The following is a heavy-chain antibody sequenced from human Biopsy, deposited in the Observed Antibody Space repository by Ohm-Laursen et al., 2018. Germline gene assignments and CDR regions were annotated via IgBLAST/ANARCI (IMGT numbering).Heavy chain of an antibody. Sequence: ATVKISCNISGYTLTELSMHWVRQAPGKGLEWMGGFAPENGKTVYAQNFQARVSMTEDTSTDTAYMELRSLRSEDTAVYYCAADINVWNVNYWGQGTQVTVSS. V-gene: IGHV1-24*01. CDR1: GYTLTELS. J-gene: IGHJ4*02. CDR3: AADINVWNVNY. CDR2: FAPENGKT. D-gene: IGHD1-1*01.